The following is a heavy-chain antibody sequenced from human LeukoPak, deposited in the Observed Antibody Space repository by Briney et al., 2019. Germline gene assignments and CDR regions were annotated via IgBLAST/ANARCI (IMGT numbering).Heavy chain of an antibody. D-gene: IGHD3-3*01. CDR2: ISSSSSTI. J-gene: IGHJ4*02. Sequence: GGSLRLSCAASGFTFSSYSMNWVRQAPGKGLEWVSDISSSSSTIYYADSVKGRFTISRDNAKNSLYLQMNSLRAEDTAVYYCASDHTAIFGVVTVDWGQGTLVTVSS. V-gene: IGHV3-48*01. CDR1: GFTFSSYS. CDR3: ASDHTAIFGVVTVD.